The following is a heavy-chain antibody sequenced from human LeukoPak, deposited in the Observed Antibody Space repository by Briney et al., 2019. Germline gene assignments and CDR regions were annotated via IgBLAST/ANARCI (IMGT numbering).Heavy chain of an antibody. V-gene: IGHV1-8*03. CDR3: EAGYPATNLPVVREYFQH. J-gene: IGHJ1*01. Sequence: ASVKVSCKASGHTFTSYDINWVRQATGQGLEWMGWTNPNSGNTGYAQKFQGRVTITRNTSISTAYMELSSLRSEDTAVYYCEAGYPATNLPVVREYFQHWGQGTLVTVSS. D-gene: IGHD2-15*01. CDR1: GHTFTSYD. CDR2: TNPNSGNT.